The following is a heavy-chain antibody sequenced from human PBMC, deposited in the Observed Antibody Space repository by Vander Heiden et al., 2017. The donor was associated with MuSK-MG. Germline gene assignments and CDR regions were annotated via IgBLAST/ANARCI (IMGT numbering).Heavy chain of an antibody. V-gene: IGHV3-23*01. CDR1: GFTFSSYA. J-gene: IGHJ6*02. Sequence: EVQLLESGGGLVQPGGSLRLSCAASGFTFSSYAMSWVRQAPGKGLEWVSAISGSGGSTYYADSVKGRFTIARDNSKNTLYLQMNSLRAEDTAVYYCAKDLLGLHYYYGMDVWGQGTTVTVSS. CDR3: AKDLLGLHYYYGMDV. CDR2: ISGSGGST.